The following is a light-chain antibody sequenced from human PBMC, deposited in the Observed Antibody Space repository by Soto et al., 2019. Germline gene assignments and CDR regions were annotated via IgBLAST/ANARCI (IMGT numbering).Light chain of an antibody. CDR2: GAS. CDR1: QSVSSN. CDR3: QQYNNCPPLT. Sequence: EVVMTQSPATLSVSPGERATLACRASQSVSSNLAWYQQKPGQAPRLLIYGASTRASGIPARFGGSGSGTEFTLTISSLQSEDFAVCFCQQYNNCPPLTFGGGTKVEIK. V-gene: IGKV3-15*01. J-gene: IGKJ4*01.